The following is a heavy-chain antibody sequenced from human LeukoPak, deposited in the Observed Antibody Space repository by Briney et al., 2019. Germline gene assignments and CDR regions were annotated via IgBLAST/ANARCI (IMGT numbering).Heavy chain of an antibody. Sequence: ASVKVSCKASGYTFTSYGISWVRQAPGHGLEWMGWISAYNGNTNYAQKLQGRVTMTTDTSTSTAYMELRSLRSDDTAVYYCARDRGAAAGTYYYYYGMDVWGQGTTVTVSS. CDR2: ISAYNGNT. V-gene: IGHV1-18*01. CDR1: GYTFTSYG. CDR3: ARDRGAAAGTYYYYYGMDV. J-gene: IGHJ6*02. D-gene: IGHD6-13*01.